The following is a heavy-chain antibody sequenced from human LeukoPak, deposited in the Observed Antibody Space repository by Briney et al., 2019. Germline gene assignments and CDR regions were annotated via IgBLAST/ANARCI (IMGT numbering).Heavy chain of an antibody. CDR1: GFTFSQYS. CDR2: IRSSSET. D-gene: IGHD5-12*01. CDR3: ARDAGNSGYGCDL. J-gene: IGHJ5*02. V-gene: IGHV3-48*01. Sequence: GGPLRLSCAASGFTFSQYSMNWVRQAPGKGLEWVSHIRSSSETFYADSVKGRFTISRDNARNSLYLQMNNLRGEDTAIYYCARDAGNSGYGCDLWGQGTLVTVSS.